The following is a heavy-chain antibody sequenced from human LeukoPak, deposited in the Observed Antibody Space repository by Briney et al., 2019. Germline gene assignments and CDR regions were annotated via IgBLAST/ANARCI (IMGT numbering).Heavy chain of an antibody. CDR2: INHSGST. Sequence: SETLSLTCAVYGGSFSGYYWSWIRQPPGKGLEGIGEINHSGSTNYNPSLKSRVTISVDTSKNQFSLKLSSVTAADTAVYYCARGCITIFGVVIITNNWFDPWGQGTLVTVSS. V-gene: IGHV4-34*01. J-gene: IGHJ5*02. CDR3: ARGCITIFGVVIITNNWFDP. D-gene: IGHD3-3*01. CDR1: GGSFSGYY.